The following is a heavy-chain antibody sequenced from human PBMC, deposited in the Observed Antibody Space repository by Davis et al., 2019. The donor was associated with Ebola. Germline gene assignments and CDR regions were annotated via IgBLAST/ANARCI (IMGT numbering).Heavy chain of an antibody. J-gene: IGHJ4*02. V-gene: IGHV4-31*03. CDR3: ARGLYYYDDY. D-gene: IGHD3-22*01. CDR1: GGSISSGDYY. Sequence: SETLSLTCTVSGGSISSGDYYWSWIRQHPGQGLEWIGYIYFSGNTYYNPSLKSRVTMSVDTSKNQFSLKLSSVTAADTAVYYCARGLYYYDDYWGQGTLVTVSS. CDR2: IYFSGNT.